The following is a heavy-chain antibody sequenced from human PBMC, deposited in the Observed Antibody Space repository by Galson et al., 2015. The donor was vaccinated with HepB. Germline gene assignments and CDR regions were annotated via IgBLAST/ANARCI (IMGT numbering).Heavy chain of an antibody. V-gene: IGHV1-8*01. CDR2: MNPNSGNT. Sequence: SVKVSCKASGNTFTSYDINWVRQATGQGLEWMGWMNPNSGNTGYAQKFQGRVTMTRNTSISTAYMELSSLRSEDTAVYYCARSLNRYCTGGVCHYHFDYWGQGTLVTVSS. CDR1: GNTFTSYD. D-gene: IGHD2-8*02. J-gene: IGHJ4*02. CDR3: ARSLNRYCTGGVCHYHFDY.